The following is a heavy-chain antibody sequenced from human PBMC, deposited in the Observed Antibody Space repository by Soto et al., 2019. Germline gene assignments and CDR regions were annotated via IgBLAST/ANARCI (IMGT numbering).Heavy chain of an antibody. V-gene: IGHV3-23*01. Sequence: GGSLRLSCAASGFTFSSCAMGWVRQAPGKGLEWVSDISGSGGSTYYADSVKGRFTISRDNSKNTLYLQMNSLRAEDTAVFYCANPPDRPLSYYGMDVWGQGTPVTVSS. CDR2: ISGSGGST. J-gene: IGHJ6*02. CDR1: GFTFSSCA. CDR3: ANPPDRPLSYYGMDV.